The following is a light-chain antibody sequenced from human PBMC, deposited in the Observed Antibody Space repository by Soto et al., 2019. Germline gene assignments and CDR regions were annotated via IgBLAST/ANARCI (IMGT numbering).Light chain of an antibody. J-gene: IGKJ4*01. V-gene: IGKV3-20*01. CDR3: QQYGSSQVT. CDR2: GAS. CDR1: QTVASSF. Sequence: EIVLTQSPGTLSLSPGERATLSCRASQTVASSFLAWYQQKPGQAPRLLMYGASGRATGVPDRFSGSGSGTDFTLTISRLEPEDFAVYYCQQYGSSQVTFGGGTKVEIK.